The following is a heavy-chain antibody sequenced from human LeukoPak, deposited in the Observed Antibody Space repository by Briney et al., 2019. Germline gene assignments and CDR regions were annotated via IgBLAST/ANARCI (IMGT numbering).Heavy chain of an antibody. Sequence: SETLSLTCAVSGGSTSSHYWSWIRQPPGKGLEWIGYIYYSGSTNYNPSLKSRVTISVDTSKNQFSLKLSSVTAADTAVYYCARVDYSNYYYYYMDVWGKGTTVTVSS. D-gene: IGHD4-11*01. J-gene: IGHJ6*03. CDR3: ARVDYSNYYYYYMDV. CDR2: IYYSGST. CDR1: GGSTSSHY. V-gene: IGHV4-59*11.